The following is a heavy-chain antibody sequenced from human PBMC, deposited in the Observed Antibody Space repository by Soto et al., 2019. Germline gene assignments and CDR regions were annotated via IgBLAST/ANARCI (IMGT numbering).Heavy chain of an antibody. CDR1: GFTFSSYG. CDR2: ISYDGSNK. CDR3: AKDRDSSGWFSGYYYGVDV. Sequence: QVQLVESGGGVVQPGRSLRLSCAASGFTFSSYGMHWVRQAPGKGLEWVALISYDGSNKYYADSVKGRFTISRDNSKNTLSLQVSSLRPEDTAVYYCAKDRDSSGWFSGYYYGVDVWGHGTTVTVS. J-gene: IGHJ6*02. V-gene: IGHV3-30*18. D-gene: IGHD6-19*01.